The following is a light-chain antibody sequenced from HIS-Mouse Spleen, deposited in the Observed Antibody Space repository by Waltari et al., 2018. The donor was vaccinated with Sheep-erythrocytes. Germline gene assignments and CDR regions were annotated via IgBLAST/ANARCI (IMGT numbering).Light chain of an antibody. Sequence: SYELTQPPSVSVSPGQTASITCSGDKLGDKYACWYQQKPGQTPLLVIYQDSKRPSGIPERFSGSNSGNTATLTISGTQAMDEADDYCQAWDSSTEVFGGGTKLTVL. J-gene: IGLJ2*01. V-gene: IGLV3-1*01. CDR2: QDS. CDR3: QAWDSSTEV. CDR1: KLGDKY.